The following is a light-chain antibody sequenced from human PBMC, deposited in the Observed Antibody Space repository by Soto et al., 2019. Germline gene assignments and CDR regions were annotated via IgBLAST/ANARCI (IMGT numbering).Light chain of an antibody. V-gene: IGLV2-14*03. CDR3: SSYTSSSTHV. CDR1: SSDIGAFTF. CDR2: DVN. J-gene: IGLJ1*01. Sequence: QSALTQPVSVSGSPGQSITISCTGTSSDIGAFTFVSWYQQYPGKVPKLMIFDVNRRPSGVSDRFSGSKSGNTASLTISGLQAEDEGDYYCSSYTSSSTHVFGSGTKLTVL.